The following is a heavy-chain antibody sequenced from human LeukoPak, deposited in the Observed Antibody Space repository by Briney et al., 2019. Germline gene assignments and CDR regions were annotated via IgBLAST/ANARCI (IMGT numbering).Heavy chain of an antibody. J-gene: IGHJ5*02. CDR1: GGTFSSYA. Sequence: SVKVSCKASGGTFSSYAISWVRQAPGQGLEWMGEIIPIFGTANYAQKFQGRVTITADESTSTAYMELSSLRSEDTAVYYCARPPEYYDILTGYLPWGQGTLVTVSS. V-gene: IGHV1-69*13. D-gene: IGHD3-9*01. CDR2: IIPIFGTA. CDR3: ARPPEYYDILTGYLP.